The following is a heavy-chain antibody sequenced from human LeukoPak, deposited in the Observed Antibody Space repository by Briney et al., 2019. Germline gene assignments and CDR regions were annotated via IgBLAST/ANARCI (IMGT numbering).Heavy chain of an antibody. Sequence: SQTLSLTCTVSGGSISSGSYYWSWIRQPAGKGLEWIGRIYTSGSTNYNPSLKSRVTISVDTSKNQFSLKLSSVTAADTAVYYCARQPPQYYGMDVWGQGTTVTVSS. V-gene: IGHV4-61*02. J-gene: IGHJ6*02. CDR3: ARQPPQYYGMDV. CDR1: GGSISSGSYY. CDR2: IYTSGST. D-gene: IGHD1-14*01.